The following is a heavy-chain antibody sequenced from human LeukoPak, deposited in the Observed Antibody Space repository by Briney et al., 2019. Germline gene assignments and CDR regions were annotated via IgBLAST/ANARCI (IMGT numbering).Heavy chain of an antibody. CDR2: ISGSGGST. CDR1: GFTFSSYA. V-gene: IGHV3-23*01. CDR3: AKGGDWSSPTGDAFDI. Sequence: GGSLRLSCAASGFTFSSYAMSWVRQAPGKGLEWVSAISGSGGSTYYADSVKGRLTISRDNSKNTLYLQMNSLTAEDTAVYYSAKGGDWSSPTGDAFDIWGQGTMVTVSS. J-gene: IGHJ3*02. D-gene: IGHD3/OR15-3a*01.